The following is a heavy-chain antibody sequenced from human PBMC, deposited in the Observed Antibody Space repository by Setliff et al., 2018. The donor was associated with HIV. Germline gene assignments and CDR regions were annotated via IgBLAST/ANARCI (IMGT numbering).Heavy chain of an antibody. J-gene: IGHJ3*02. V-gene: IGHV4-59*01. CDR2: VYYSGNT. CDR3: AKDTVYGSGTFDI. D-gene: IGHD3-10*01. Sequence: LSLTCAVYGGSFSSYYWIWTRQPPGKGLEWIGNVYYSGNTNYNPSLKSRVTISLDTSKNQFSLKLTSVTAADTAFYYCAKDTVYGSGTFDIWGQGTMVTVSS. CDR1: GGSFSSYY.